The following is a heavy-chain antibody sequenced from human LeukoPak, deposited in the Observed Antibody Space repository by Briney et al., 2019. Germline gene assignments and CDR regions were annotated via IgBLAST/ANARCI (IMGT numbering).Heavy chain of an antibody. CDR2: ISGSGGST. CDR3: ASHHYYDSSGLDDYFDY. D-gene: IGHD3-22*01. J-gene: IGHJ4*02. V-gene: IGHV3-23*01. Sequence: HTGGSLRPSCAASGFTFSSYAMSWVRQAPGKGLEWVSAISGSGGSTYYADSVKGRFTISRDNSKNTLYLQMNSLRAEDTAVYYCASHHYYDSSGLDDYFDYWGQGTLVTVSS. CDR1: GFTFSSYA.